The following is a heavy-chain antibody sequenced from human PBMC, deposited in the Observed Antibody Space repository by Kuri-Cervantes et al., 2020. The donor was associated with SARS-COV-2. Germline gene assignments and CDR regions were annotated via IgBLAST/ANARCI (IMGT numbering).Heavy chain of an antibody. CDR3: ARDLGILTGYYSHYYYYYGMDV. CDR1: GFTFSSYS. J-gene: IGHJ6*02. CDR2: ISSSSSYI. D-gene: IGHD3-9*01. V-gene: IGHV3-21*01. Sequence: ETLSLTCAASGFTFSSYSMNWVRQAPGKGLEWVSSISSSSSYIYYADSVKGRFTISRDNAKNSLYLQMSSLRAEDTAVYYCARDLGILTGYYSHYYYYYGMDVWGQGTTVTVSS.